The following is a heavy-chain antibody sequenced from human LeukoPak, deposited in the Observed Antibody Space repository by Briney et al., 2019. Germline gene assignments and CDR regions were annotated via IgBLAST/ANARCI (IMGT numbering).Heavy chain of an antibody. CDR3: ARMTTVNFDY. V-gene: IGHV1-2*02. J-gene: IGHJ4*02. CDR1: GYTFTGYH. CDR2: INPNSGGT. Sequence: EASVKVSCKASGYTFTGYHMHWVRQAPGQGLEWMGWINPNSGGTNYAQKFQGRVTMTRDTSISTAYMELSRLRSDDTAVYYCARMTTVNFDYWGQGTLVTVSS. D-gene: IGHD4-11*01.